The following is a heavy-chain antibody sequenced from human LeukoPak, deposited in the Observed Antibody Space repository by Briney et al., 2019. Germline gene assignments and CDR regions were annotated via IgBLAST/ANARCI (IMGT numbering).Heavy chain of an antibody. D-gene: IGHD3-22*01. V-gene: IGHV4-30-2*01. CDR1: GGSISSGGYS. CDR3: ARVGITMIVVVPANYYFDY. J-gene: IGHJ4*02. Sequence: PSETLSLTCAVSGGSISSGGYSWSWIRQPPGKGLEWIGYIYHSGSTYYNPSLKSRVTISVDRSKNQFSLKLSSVTAADTAVYYCARVGITMIVVVPANYYFDYWGQGTLVTVSS. CDR2: IYHSGST.